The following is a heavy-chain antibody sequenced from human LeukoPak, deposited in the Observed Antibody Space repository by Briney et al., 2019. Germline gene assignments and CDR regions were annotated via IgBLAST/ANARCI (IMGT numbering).Heavy chain of an antibody. J-gene: IGHJ4*02. D-gene: IGHD5-12*01. CDR2: IYYSGDT. Sequence: SQTLSLTCSVSGGSISSGGYYWSWIRQHPGKGLEWIGYIYYSGDTSYNPSLKSRVNISVDTSKNQFSLKLSSVTAAGTAVYYCARVRATGAFDYWGQGTLVTVSS. V-gene: IGHV4-31*03. CDR1: GGSISSGGYY. CDR3: ARVRATGAFDY.